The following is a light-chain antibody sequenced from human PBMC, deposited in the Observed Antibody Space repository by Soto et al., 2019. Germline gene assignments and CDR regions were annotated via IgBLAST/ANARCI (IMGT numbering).Light chain of an antibody. CDR3: QQYYSTPPT. CDR1: QGVLSSSNNKNY. J-gene: IGKJ1*01. V-gene: IGKV4-1*01. Sequence: DIVMTQSPDSLAVSLGERATINCKSSQGVLSSSNNKNYLAWYQQKPGQPPKLLIYWASTRESGVPNRFSGSGSGTDFTLTISGLQAEDVAVYYCQQYYSTPPTFGHGTKVEIK. CDR2: WAS.